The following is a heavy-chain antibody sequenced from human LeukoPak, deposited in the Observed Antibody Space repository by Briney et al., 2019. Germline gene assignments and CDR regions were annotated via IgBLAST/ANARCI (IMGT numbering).Heavy chain of an antibody. CDR2: IYQSGNT. D-gene: IGHD1-7*01. V-gene: IGHV4-38-2*02. J-gene: IGHJ4*02. CDR1: GYSITSGYY. Sequence: PSETLSLTCTVSGYSITSGYYWGWIRQPPGKGLEWSGNIYQSGNTYYNPSLKSRVTISVDTSKNQFSLKLSSVTAADPAVYYCARDSIHRRTTPFDYWGQGTLVTVSS. CDR3: ARDSIHRRTTPFDY.